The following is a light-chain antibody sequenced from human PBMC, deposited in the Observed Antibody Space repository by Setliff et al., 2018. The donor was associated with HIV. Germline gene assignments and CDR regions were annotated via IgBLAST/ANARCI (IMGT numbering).Light chain of an antibody. Sequence: QSALTQPRSVSGSPGQSVTFSCTGSSSDVGAYDYVSWYQQRPGRAPKLVIYDVTKRPSGVPDRFSGSKSGNTASLTISGLQSEDEADYYCCSYVGSYSYVFGSGTKGTV. J-gene: IGLJ1*01. CDR1: SSDVGAYDY. CDR3: CSYVGSYSYV. V-gene: IGLV2-11*01. CDR2: DVT.